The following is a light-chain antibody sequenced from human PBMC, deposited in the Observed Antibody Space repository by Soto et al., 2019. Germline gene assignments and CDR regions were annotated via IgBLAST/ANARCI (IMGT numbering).Light chain of an antibody. CDR2: GAS. V-gene: IGKV3-15*01. CDR1: QSVSRN. J-gene: IGKJ2*01. CDR3: QQYNNWPPYP. Sequence: IVMTQSPATLSVSPGERATLSCRASQSVSRNLAWYQQKPGQAPRLLIYGASTRATGIPARFSGSGSGTEFTLTISSLQSEDFVGYYCQQYNNWPPYPFGQGTKLEIK.